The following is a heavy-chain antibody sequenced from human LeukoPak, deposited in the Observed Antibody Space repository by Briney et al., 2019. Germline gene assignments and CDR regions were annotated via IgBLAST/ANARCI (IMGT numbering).Heavy chain of an antibody. V-gene: IGHV1-2*06. CDR1: GYTFTGYY. CDR3: AGEDNSSGYRPFDI. D-gene: IGHD3-22*01. J-gene: IGHJ3*02. Sequence: ASVKVSFTASGYTFTGYYIHWVRQAPGQGLEWMGRINPNNGGTNYAQKFQGRVTMTRDMSMSTAYMELSRLRSDDTAVYYCAGEDNSSGYRPFDIWGQGTMVTVPS. CDR2: INPNNGGT.